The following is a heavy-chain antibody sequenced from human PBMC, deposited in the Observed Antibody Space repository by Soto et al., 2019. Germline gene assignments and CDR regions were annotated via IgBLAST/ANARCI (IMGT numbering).Heavy chain of an antibody. CDR2: IKSGGPT. CDR3: TWTGTNWFAS. J-gene: IGHJ5*01. D-gene: IGHD1-1*01. Sequence: GGSLRLSCTASGFTFSDAWMSWVRQAPGKGLEWVGRIKSGGPTDYAAPVKGRFTISRDDSKNTVYLQMNSLKTEDTAVYYCTWTGTNWFASWGQGTLVTVS. CDR1: GFTFSDAW. V-gene: IGHV3-15*01.